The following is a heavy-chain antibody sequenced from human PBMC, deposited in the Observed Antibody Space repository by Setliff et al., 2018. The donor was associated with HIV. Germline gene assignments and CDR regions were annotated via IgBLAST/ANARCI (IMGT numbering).Heavy chain of an antibody. CDR2: INRGGST. CDR3: GRSRGPPLPVLDF. V-gene: IGHV4-34*01. J-gene: IGHJ4*02. D-gene: IGHD3-10*01. CDR1: GGSFSDYY. Sequence: SETLSLTCAVYGGSFSDYYWSWIRQPPGKGLEWMGAINRGGSTNYNPSLKSRVTISLDTSKRQFSLILSSVTAAATAVYYCGRSRGPPLPVLDFWGPGTLVAVSS.